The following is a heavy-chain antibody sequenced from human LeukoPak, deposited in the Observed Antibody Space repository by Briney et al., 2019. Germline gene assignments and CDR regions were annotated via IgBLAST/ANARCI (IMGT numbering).Heavy chain of an antibody. Sequence: GGSLRLSCAASGFTFSDYYMSWIRQAPGKGLEWVSYISSSSSYIYYADSVKGRLTISRDNAKNSLYLQMSSLRAEDTAVYYCARDPTPRYCSGGSCYTHYGMDVWGQGTTVTVSS. CDR3: ARDPTPRYCSGGSCYTHYGMDV. J-gene: IGHJ6*02. D-gene: IGHD2-15*01. CDR1: GFTFSDYY. V-gene: IGHV3-11*06. CDR2: ISSSSSYI.